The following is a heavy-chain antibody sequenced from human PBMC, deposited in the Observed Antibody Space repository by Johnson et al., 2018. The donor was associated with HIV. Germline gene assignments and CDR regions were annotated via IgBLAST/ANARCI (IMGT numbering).Heavy chain of an antibody. J-gene: IGHJ3*01. V-gene: IGHV3-53*01. D-gene: IGHD3-16*01. CDR2: IYSGGTT. CDR3: ATPRGGWRWGDAFDV. CDR1: GFTVSSNY. Sequence: VQLVESGGGLIQPGGSLRLSCAVSGFTVSSNYMSWVRQAPGKGLEWVSIIYSGGTTNYADSVKGRFTISRDNSKNTLYLQMNSLRAEDTAVDYCATPRGGWRWGDAFDVWGQGTMVTVSS.